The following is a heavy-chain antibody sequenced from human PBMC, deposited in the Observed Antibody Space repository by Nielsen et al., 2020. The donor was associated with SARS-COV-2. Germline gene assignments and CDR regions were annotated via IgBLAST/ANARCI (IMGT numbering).Heavy chain of an antibody. CDR2: ISWNSGSI. CDR1: GFTFDDYA. D-gene: IGHD2-2*01. CDR3: AKDPPAYT. Sequence: SLKISCAASGFTFDDYAMHWVRQAPGKGLEWVSGISWNSGSIGYADSVKGRFTISRDNAKNSLYLQMNSLRAEDTALYYCAKDPPAYTWGQGTLDTVSS. V-gene: IGHV3-9*01. J-gene: IGHJ5*02.